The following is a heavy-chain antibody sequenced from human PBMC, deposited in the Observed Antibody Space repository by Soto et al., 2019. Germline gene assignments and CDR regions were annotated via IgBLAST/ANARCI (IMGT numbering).Heavy chain of an antibody. J-gene: IGHJ4*02. CDR3: ARDLGSGSYSPDY. CDR1: GFTFSSFG. D-gene: IGHD3-10*01. Sequence: VQLVQSGGGVVQPGRSLRLSCAASGFTFSSFGMHWVRQAPGKGPEWVAVVFSDGNNKYYIDSVKGRFTISRDNSKSTLYLHMNSLRVEDTAVYYCARDLGSGSYSPDYWGQGTLVTVSS. V-gene: IGHV3-33*08. CDR2: VFSDGNNK.